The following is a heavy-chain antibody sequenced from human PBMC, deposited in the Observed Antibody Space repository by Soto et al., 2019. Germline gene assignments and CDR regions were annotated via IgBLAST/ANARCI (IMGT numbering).Heavy chain of an antibody. D-gene: IGHD3-10*01. CDR2: ISWNSDSI. CDR1: GFTFDDYA. J-gene: IGHJ4*02. V-gene: IGHV3-9*01. CDR3: AKERGSGTYSTRGPFDY. Sequence: EVQLVVSGGGLVQPGRSLRLSCAASGFTFDDYAMHWVRQAPGKGLEWVSSISWNSDSIGYADSVKGRVTISRDNAKNSLYLQMNSLRAEDTALYYCAKERGSGTYSTRGPFDYWGQGTLVTVSS.